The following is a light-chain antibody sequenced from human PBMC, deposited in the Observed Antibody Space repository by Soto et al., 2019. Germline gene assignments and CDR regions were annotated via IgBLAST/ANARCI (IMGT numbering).Light chain of an antibody. CDR1: QSVSSSY. CDR3: QQYGSSPTT. CDR2: GAS. V-gene: IGKV3-20*01. J-gene: IGKJ1*01. Sequence: EIVLTQSPGPLSLXPGERATLSXRASQSVSSSYLAWYQQKPGQAPRLLIYGASSRATGIPDRFSGSGSGTDFTLTISRLEPEDFAVYYCQQYGSSPTTFGQGTKVDIK.